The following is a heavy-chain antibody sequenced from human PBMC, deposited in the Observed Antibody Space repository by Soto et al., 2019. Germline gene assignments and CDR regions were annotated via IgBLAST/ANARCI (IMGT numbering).Heavy chain of an antibody. D-gene: IGHD3-16*02. Sequence: GGSLRLSCAASGFTFSSYAMSWVRQAPGKGLEWVSAISGSGGSTYYADSVKGRFTISRDNSKNTLYLQMNSLRAEDTAVYYCAKGRGYYDYIWGSYREVDYWGQGTLVTVSS. V-gene: IGHV3-23*01. CDR1: GFTFSSYA. CDR2: ISGSGGST. J-gene: IGHJ4*02. CDR3: AKGRGYYDYIWGSYREVDY.